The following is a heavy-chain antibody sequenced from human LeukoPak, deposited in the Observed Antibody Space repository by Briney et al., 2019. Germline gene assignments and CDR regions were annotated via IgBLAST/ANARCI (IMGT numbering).Heavy chain of an antibody. CDR2: INHSGST. CDR1: GGSLSGYY. J-gene: IGHJ4*02. Sequence: KPSETLSLTCAVYGGSLSGYYWSWIRQPPGKGLEWIGEINHSGSTNYNPSLKSRVTISVDTSENQFSLKLSSVTAADTAVYYCARGLEISVTGYFDYWGQGTLVTVSS. V-gene: IGHV4-34*01. D-gene: IGHD1-20*01. CDR3: ARGLEISVTGYFDY.